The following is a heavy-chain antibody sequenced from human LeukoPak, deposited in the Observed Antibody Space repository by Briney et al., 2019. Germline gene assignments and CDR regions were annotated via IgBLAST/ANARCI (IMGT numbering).Heavy chain of an antibody. CDR1: GFTFSNTW. V-gene: IGHV3-15*01. J-gene: IGHJ4*02. D-gene: IGHD4-23*01. CDR2: FRTTTDGGTG. CDR3: ATPLRWELSNDY. Sequence: PGGSLRLSCAASGFTFSNTWMTWVRQTPGRGLEWVAFFRTTTDGGTGVYAAPVKGRFTISRDVSINTLFLQMSSLKIEDTAVYYCATPLRWELSNDYWGQGTLVTVSS.